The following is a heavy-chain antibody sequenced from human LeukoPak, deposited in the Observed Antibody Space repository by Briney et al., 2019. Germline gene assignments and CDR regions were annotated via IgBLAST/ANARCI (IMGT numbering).Heavy chain of an antibody. J-gene: IGHJ3*02. CDR2: ISGTSSTI. CDR1: GFIFNTYG. Sequence: GGSLRLSCAASGFIFNTYGMNWVRQAPGKGLEWVSYISGTSSTIYYADSVKGRFTISRDNAKNSLYLQMNSLRAEDTAVYYCARLRDGYKRDAYDIWGQGTMVTVSS. D-gene: IGHD5-24*01. V-gene: IGHV3-48*04. CDR3: ARLRDGYKRDAYDI.